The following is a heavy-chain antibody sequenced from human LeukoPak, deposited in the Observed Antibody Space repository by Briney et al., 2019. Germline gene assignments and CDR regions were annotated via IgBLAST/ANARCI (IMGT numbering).Heavy chain of an antibody. CDR3: ARETVTTVSGSLDN. V-gene: IGHV3-30*04. J-gene: IGHJ4*02. CDR1: GFIFSSYA. Sequence: GRSLRLACEASGFIFSSYAIHWVRQAPGEGLQWVAVISYNGSNKYYADSVKGRFTISRDNSKNTLYLQMNSLRAEDTAVYYCARETVTTVSGSLDNWGQGTLVTVSP. CDR2: ISYNGSNK. D-gene: IGHD4-17*01.